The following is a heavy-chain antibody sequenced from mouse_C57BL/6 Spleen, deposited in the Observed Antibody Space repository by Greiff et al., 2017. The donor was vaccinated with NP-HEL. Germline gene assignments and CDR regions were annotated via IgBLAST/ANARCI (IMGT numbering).Heavy chain of an antibody. V-gene: IGHV5-16*01. Sequence: EVQLVESEGGLVQPGSSMKLSCTASGFTFSDYYMAWVRQVPEKGLEWVANINYDGSSTYYLDSLKSRFIISRDNAKNILYLQMSSLKSEDTATYYCARGGIYYGNYAAMDYWGQGTSVTVSS. CDR3: ARGGIYYGNYAAMDY. CDR2: INYDGSST. CDR1: GFTFSDYY. D-gene: IGHD2-1*01. J-gene: IGHJ4*01.